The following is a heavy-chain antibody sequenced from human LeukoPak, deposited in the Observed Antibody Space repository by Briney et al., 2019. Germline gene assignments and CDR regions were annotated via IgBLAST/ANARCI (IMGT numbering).Heavy chain of an antibody. CDR2: IHYSGTT. J-gene: IGHJ6*02. Sequence: PSETLSLTCTVSGGSISGYYWSWIRLPPGKGLEWIAYIHYSGTTNYNPSLRSRVTISVDTSKNQFSLKVNSVTATDTAAYFCARHDSYALGSHPLDVWGQGTTVIVSS. CDR3: ARHDSYALGSHPLDV. D-gene: IGHD3-10*01. CDR1: GGSISGYY. V-gene: IGHV4-59*08.